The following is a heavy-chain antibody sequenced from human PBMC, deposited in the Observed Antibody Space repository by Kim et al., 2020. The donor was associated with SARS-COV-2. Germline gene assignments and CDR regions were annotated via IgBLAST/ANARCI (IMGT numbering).Heavy chain of an antibody. CDR3: ARDQRVRGVTSGRFDS. D-gene: IGHD3-10*01. Sequence: SETLSLTCTVSGGSINSSSYYWGWIRQPPGKGLEWIGSMYYSGSTYYNPSLKSRVTISVDTSKNQFSLRLRSVTAADTAVYYCARDQRVRGVTSGRFDSWGQGTLVTVSS. V-gene: IGHV4-39*07. CDR1: GGSINSSSYY. J-gene: IGHJ4*02. CDR2: MYYSGST.